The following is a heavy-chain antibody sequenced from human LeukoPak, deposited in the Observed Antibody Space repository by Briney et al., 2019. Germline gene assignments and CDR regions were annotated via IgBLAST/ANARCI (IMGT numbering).Heavy chain of an antibody. J-gene: IGHJ4*02. V-gene: IGHV4-34*01. D-gene: IGHD5-18*01. CDR1: GGSFSGYY. Sequence: TSETLSLTCAVYGGSFSGYYWSWIRQPPGKGLEWIGEINHSGSTNYNPSLKSRVTISVDTSKNQFSLKLSSVTAADTAVYYCAGASVDTAMVNWAYYFDYWGQGILVIVSS. CDR3: AGASVDTAMVNWAYYFDY. CDR2: INHSGST.